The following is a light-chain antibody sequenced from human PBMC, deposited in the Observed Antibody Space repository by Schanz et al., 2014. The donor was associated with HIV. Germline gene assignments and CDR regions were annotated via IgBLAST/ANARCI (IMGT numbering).Light chain of an antibody. CDR2: EVS. Sequence: QSALTQPRSVSGSPGQSVTISCTGTSSDVGGYDYVSWYQQHPGKAPKLMIYEVSKRPSGVPDRFSGSKSGNTASLTVSGLQAEDEADYYCSSLSTSGAPVFGTGTKLTVL. CDR1: SSDVGGYDY. V-gene: IGLV2-11*01. J-gene: IGLJ1*01. CDR3: SSLSTSGAPV.